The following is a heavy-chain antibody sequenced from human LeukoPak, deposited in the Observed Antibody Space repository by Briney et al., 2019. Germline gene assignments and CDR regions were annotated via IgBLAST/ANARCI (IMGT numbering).Heavy chain of an antibody. D-gene: IGHD4-17*01. CDR1: GGSISSGGYY. V-gene: IGHV4-31*03. J-gene: IGHJ6*02. CDR3: ARNAYGAQTPSDV. Sequence: SETLSLTCTVSGGSISSGGYYWSWIRQHPGKGLEWIGYIYYSGSTYYNPSLKSRVTISVDTSKNQFSLKLSSVTAADTAVYYCARNAYGAQTPSDVWGQGTTVTVSS. CDR2: IYYSGST.